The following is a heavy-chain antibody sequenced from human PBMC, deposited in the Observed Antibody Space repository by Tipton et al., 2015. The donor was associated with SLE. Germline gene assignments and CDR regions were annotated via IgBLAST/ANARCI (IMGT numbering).Heavy chain of an antibody. J-gene: IGHJ6*02. V-gene: IGHV4-59*11. Sequence: TLSLTCSVSGGSIGSHSWSWIRQPPGKGLEWIGYIYYSGSTNYNPSLKSRVTISVDTSKNQFSLKLSSVTAADTAVYYCARARSIAVAGPTSDGYYGMDVWGQGTTVTVSS. CDR1: GGSIGSHS. CDR2: IYYSGST. CDR3: ARARSIAVAGPTSDGYYGMDV. D-gene: IGHD6-19*01.